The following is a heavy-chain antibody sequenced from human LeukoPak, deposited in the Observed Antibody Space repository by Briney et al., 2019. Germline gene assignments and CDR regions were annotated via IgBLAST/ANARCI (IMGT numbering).Heavy chain of an antibody. V-gene: IGHV1-24*01. J-gene: IGHJ4*02. CDR3: ATVGYCSSTSCSGEFDY. D-gene: IGHD2-2*01. CDR1: GYTLTELS. CDR2: FDPEDGET. Sequence: ASVKVSCKVSGYTLTELSMHWVRQAPGKGLEWMGGFDPEDGETIYAQKFQGRVTMTEDTSTDTAYMGLSSLRSEDTAVYYCATVGYCSSTSCSGEFDYWGQGTLVTVSS.